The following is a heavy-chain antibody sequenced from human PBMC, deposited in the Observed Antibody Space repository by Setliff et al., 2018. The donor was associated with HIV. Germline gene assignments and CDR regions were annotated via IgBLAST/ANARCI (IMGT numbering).Heavy chain of an antibody. CDR1: GDSIISWY. CDR3: ARGRYFRDISDSLFDF. CDR2: IYSNGKT. J-gene: IGHJ4*02. D-gene: IGHD2-21*01. Sequence: SETLSLTCTVSGDSIISWYWSWIRQPAGKGLEWIGHIYSNGKTNYNPSLESRVTMSVDTAKNQFSLKVNSVTAADTAVYYCARGRYFRDISDSLFDFWGQGTLVTVSS. V-gene: IGHV4-4*07.